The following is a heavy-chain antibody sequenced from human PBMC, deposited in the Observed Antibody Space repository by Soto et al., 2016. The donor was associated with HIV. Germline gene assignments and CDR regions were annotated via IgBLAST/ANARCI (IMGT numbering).Heavy chain of an antibody. V-gene: IGHV1-18*01. Sequence: HVQLLQSGAEVKKPGASVKVSCKASGYIFTSYGISWVRQAPGQGLEWMGWISGNSGNTKYAQNFQGRVTMTTDISTITAYMELRSLRSDDTAVYYCARDHDILTGLLYGDYGLDVWGQGTTVAVSS. J-gene: IGHJ6*02. CDR3: ARDHDILTGLLYGDYGLDV. CDR1: GYIFTSYG. D-gene: IGHD3-9*01. CDR2: ISGNSGNT.